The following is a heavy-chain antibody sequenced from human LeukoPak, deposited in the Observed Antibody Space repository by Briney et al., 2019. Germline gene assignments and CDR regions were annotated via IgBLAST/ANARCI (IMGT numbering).Heavy chain of an antibody. CDR2: IKPDGSET. Sequence: GGSLRLSCAASGFMFSTYWMTWVRQAPGKGPEWVANIKPDGSETYYVDAVKGRFTISRDNTKNLLYLQMNDLRGEDAAVYHCGGFGYEAGVDLWGQGTLVTVSS. D-gene: IGHD2-15*01. J-gene: IGHJ4*02. CDR3: GGFGYEAGVDL. V-gene: IGHV3-7*01. CDR1: GFMFSTYW.